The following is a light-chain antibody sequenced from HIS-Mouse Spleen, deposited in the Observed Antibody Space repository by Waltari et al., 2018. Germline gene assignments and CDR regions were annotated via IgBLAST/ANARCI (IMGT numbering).Light chain of an antibody. V-gene: IGLV1-40*01. CDR3: QSYDSSLSGVV. CDR2: GNS. CDR1: SPTTGAAYD. J-gene: IGLJ2*01. Sequence: QSVLTQPPSVAGAPGQRVTSPCTGSSPTTGAAYDVPWYQQLPGTAPKLLTYGNSNRPSGVPDRFSGSKSGTSASLAITGLQAEDEADYYCQSYDSSLSGVVFGGGTKLTVL.